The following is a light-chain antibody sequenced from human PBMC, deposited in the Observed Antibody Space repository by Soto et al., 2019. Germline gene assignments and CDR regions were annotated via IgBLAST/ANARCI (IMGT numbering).Light chain of an antibody. J-gene: IGKJ1*01. CDR2: GVS. CDR3: QQYGSSRT. CDR1: QSVSSSY. V-gene: IGKV3-20*01. Sequence: EIVLTQSPGTLSLYPGERATLSCRASQSVSSSYLAWYQQKPGQAPRLLIYGVSSRATGIPDRFSGSGSGTDFTLTITRLEPEDFAVYYCQQYGSSRTFGQGTKVEIK.